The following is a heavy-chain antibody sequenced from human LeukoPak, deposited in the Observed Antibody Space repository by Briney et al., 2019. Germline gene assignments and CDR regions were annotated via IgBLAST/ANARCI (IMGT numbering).Heavy chain of an antibody. J-gene: IGHJ4*02. D-gene: IGHD6-13*01. Sequence: SETLSLTCTVSGGSISSYYWSWIRQPPGKGLEWIGYIYYSGSTNYNPSLKSRVTVSVDTSKNQFSLKLSSVTAADTAVYYCARGGIAAAWYYFDYWGQGTLVTVSS. CDR2: IYYSGST. CDR3: ARGGIAAAWYYFDY. V-gene: IGHV4-59*01. CDR1: GGSISSYY.